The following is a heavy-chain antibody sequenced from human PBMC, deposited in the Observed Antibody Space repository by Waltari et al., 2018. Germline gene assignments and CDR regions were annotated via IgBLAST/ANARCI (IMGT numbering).Heavy chain of an antibody. V-gene: IGHV4-39*07. CDR3: AGVRCSGSQPFDY. Sequence: QLQLQESGPGLVKPSETLSLTCTVSGGSISSSSYYWGWIRHPPGKGLWGIGSIYYNGSTSYNPSLKSRVTITVVTSKNQLSLKLRSVTAADTAVYYCAGVRCSGSQPFDYWGQGTLVTVSS. D-gene: IGHD1-26*01. CDR1: GGSISSSSYY. J-gene: IGHJ4*02. CDR2: IYYNGST.